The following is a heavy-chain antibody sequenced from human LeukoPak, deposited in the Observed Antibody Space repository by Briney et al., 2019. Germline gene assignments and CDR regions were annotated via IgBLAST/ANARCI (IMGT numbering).Heavy chain of an antibody. CDR3: ARVVGDTDKNAYYPKFSHY. CDR1: GGSISGSSHY. J-gene: IGHJ4*02. V-gene: IGHV4-39*02. CDR2: IFHSGRT. Sequence: SETLSLTCTVSGGSISGSSHYWGWIRQPPGKGLEWIGSIFHSGRTYYDPSLKSRVTISVDTSKNQFSLKLTSVTATDTAAYFCARVVGDTDKNAYYPKFSHYWGQGPLVTVSS. D-gene: IGHD3-10*01.